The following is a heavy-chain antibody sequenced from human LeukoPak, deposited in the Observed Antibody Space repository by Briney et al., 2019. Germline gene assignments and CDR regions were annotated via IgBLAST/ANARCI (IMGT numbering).Heavy chain of an antibody. D-gene: IGHD5-18*01. CDR1: GYTFTSYY. Sequence: ASVKVSCKASGYTFTSYYMHWVRQAPGQGLEWMGIINPSGGSTSYAQKFQGRVTMTRDASTSTVYMELSSLRSEDTAVYYCATAYNYGRDAFDIWGQGTMVTVSS. CDR3: ATAYNYGRDAFDI. V-gene: IGHV1-46*01. CDR2: INPSGGST. J-gene: IGHJ3*02.